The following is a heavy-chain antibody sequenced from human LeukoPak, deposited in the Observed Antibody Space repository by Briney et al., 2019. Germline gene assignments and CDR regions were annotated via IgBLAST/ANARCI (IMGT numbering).Heavy chain of an antibody. Sequence: SETLSLTCAVYGGSFSGYYLTWIRQPPGKGLDWITYMSPSGTTKYNPSLKSRVTTSVDTSRTQFSLRLSSVTAADTAMYYCAWGTDVGSGLLDYWGQGTL. D-gene: IGHD2-15*01. V-gene: IGHV4-4*08. CDR3: AWGTDVGSGLLDY. CDR1: GGSFSGYY. CDR2: MSPSGTT. J-gene: IGHJ4*02.